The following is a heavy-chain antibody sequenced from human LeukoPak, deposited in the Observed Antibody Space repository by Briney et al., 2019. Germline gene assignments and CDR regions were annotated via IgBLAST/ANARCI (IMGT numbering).Heavy chain of an antibody. CDR1: SGSIRNSNYY. Sequence: NPSETLSLTCTVSSGSIRNSNYYWGWIRQPPGKGLEWIGSIFYDGSSDYNPPLKSRFTISLVTSKNQFSLRLSSVAAADTAVYFCARGPLFYYGSVSYQGFDHWGQGTLVTVSS. CDR2: IFYDGSS. D-gene: IGHD3-10*01. J-gene: IGHJ4*02. V-gene: IGHV4-39*07. CDR3: ARGPLFYYGSVSYQGFDH.